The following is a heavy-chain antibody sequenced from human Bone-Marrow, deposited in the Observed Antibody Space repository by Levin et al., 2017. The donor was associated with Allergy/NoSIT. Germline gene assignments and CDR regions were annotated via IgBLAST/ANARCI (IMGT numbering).Heavy chain of an antibody. J-gene: IGHJ6*02. V-gene: IGHV1-2*02. D-gene: IGHD1-14*01. Sequence: ASVKVSCKASGYTFTDSDLHWVRQAPGQRLQWMGWINPKSGGTNYAQKFQGRVTMTRDLAIDTVYMELTRLRSDDTAVYYCARDLPQAGGIPTTWYKYYGMDVWGQGTTVIVS. CDR3: ARDLPQAGGIPTTWYKYYGMDV. CDR1: GYTFTDSD. CDR2: INPKSGGT.